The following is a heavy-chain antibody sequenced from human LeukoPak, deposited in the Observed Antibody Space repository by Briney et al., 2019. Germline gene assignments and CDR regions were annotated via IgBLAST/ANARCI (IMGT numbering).Heavy chain of an antibody. CDR2: IIPIFGTA. J-gene: IGHJ6*02. Sequence: GASVKVSCKASGGTFSSYGISWVRQAPGQGIEWMGGIIPIFGTANYAQKFQGRVTITADESTSTAYMELSSLRSEDTAVYYCARPYSSSSYYYGMDVWGQGTMVTVSS. CDR1: GGTFSSYG. CDR3: ARPYSSSSYYYGMDV. D-gene: IGHD6-6*01. V-gene: IGHV1-69*13.